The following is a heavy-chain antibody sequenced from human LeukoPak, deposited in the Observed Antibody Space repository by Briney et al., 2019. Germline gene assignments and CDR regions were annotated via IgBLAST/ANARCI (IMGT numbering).Heavy chain of an antibody. CDR3: AMGPDTALVKNYYMDV. CDR1: GLNFNNYA. J-gene: IGHJ6*03. D-gene: IGHD5-18*01. V-gene: IGHV3-23*01. CDR2: ISGNSATT. Sequence: GGSLRLSCAASGLNFNNYAMSWVRQAPGKGLEWVSVISGNSATTYYADSVKGRFTTSRDNSRNAVDLHMNNLRVEDTAKYYCAMGPDTALVKNYYMDVWGTGTTVTISS.